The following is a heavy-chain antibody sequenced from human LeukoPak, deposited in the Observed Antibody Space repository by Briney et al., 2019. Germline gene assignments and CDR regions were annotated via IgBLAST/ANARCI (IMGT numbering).Heavy chain of an antibody. Sequence: GESLKISCKGSGYSFTSYWIGWVRQMPGKGLEWMGIIYPGDSDTRYSPSFQGQVTISADKSISTAYLQWSSPKASDTAMYYCARHTYSGSYYRWFDPWGQGTLVTASS. CDR1: GYSFTSYW. V-gene: IGHV5-51*01. J-gene: IGHJ5*02. CDR3: ARHTYSGSYYRWFDP. CDR2: IYPGDSDT. D-gene: IGHD1-26*01.